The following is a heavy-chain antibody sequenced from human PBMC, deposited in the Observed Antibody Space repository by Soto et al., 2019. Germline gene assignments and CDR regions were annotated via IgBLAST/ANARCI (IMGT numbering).Heavy chain of an antibody. J-gene: IGHJ6*02. CDR3: ARDLSDTMTDRGYYGMDV. CDR2: IIPIFGTA. CDR1: GGTFSSYA. V-gene: IGHV1-69*01. Sequence: QVQLVQSGAEVKKPGSSVKVSCKASGGTFSSYAISWVRQAPGQGLEWMGGIIPIFGTANYAQKFQGRVTITADESTSTAYMELSSLRSEDTAVYYCARDLSDTMTDRGYYGMDVWGQGTTVTVSS. D-gene: IGHD3-22*01.